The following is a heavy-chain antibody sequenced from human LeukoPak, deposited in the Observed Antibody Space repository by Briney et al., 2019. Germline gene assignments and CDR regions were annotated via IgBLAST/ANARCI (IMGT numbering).Heavy chain of an antibody. CDR1: GFTFSSYG. J-gene: IGHJ1*01. CDR2: TSYDGSNK. Sequence: GGSLRLSCAASGFTFSSYGMHWVRQAPGKGLEWVAVTSYDGSNKYYADSVKGRFTISRDNSKNTLYLQMNSLRAEDTAVYYCAKGPRRAAAFSGSLLIQHWGQGTLVTVSS. D-gene: IGHD6-13*01. CDR3: AKGPRRAAAFSGSLLIQH. V-gene: IGHV3-30*18.